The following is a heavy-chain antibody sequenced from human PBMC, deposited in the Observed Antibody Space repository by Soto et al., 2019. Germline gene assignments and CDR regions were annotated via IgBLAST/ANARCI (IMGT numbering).Heavy chain of an antibody. Sequence: QLQLQESGSGLVKPSQTLSLTCAVSGGSISSGGYSWSWIRQPPGKGLEWIGYIYHSGSTYYNPSRKRRVTISVDRSKNPFALKLIAATAAGTAVYFCPSGGREGTCSGVTCSSAFDIWGQGTMVTVSS. CDR1: GGSISSGGYS. CDR3: PSGGREGTCSGVTCSSAFDI. J-gene: IGHJ3*02. CDR2: IYHSGST. V-gene: IGHV4-30-2*01. D-gene: IGHD2-15*01.